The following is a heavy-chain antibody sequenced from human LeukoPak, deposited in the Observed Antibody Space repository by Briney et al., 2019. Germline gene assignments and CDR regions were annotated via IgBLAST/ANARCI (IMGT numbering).Heavy chain of an antibody. CDR2: INPNSGGT. J-gene: IGHJ4*02. D-gene: IGHD6-6*01. CDR1: GYTFTGYY. CDR3: ASGSSSLTRGDY. Sequence: ASVKVSCKASGYTFTGYYMHWVRQAPGQGLEWMGWINPNSGGTSYAQKFQGRVTMTRDTSISTAYMELSRLRSDDTAVYYCASGSSSLTRGDYWGQGTLVTVSS. V-gene: IGHV1-2*02.